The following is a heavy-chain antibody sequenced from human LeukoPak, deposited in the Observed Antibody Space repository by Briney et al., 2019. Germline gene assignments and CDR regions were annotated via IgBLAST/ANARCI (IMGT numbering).Heavy chain of an antibody. J-gene: IGHJ3*02. V-gene: IGHV5-51*01. CDR1: GYSFTSYW. D-gene: IGHD2-15*01. CDR2: IYPGDSDT. Sequence: GESLKISCKGSGYSFTSYWIGWVRQMPGKGLDWMGIIYPGDSDTRYSPSFQGQVTISADKSISTAYLQWSSLKASDTAMYYCAGTIRYCSGGSCYSDAFDIWGQGTMVTVSS. CDR3: AGTIRYCSGGSCYSDAFDI.